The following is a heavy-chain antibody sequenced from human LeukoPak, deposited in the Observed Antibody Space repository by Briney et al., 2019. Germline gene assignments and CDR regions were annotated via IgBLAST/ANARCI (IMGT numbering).Heavy chain of an antibody. CDR3: ARGGGAVAGSSRYYYYYMDV. Sequence: ETLSLTCTVSGGSISSYYWSWIQQPAGKGLEWIGRIYTSGSTNYNPSLKSRVTMSVDTSKNQFSLKLSSVTAADTAVYYCARGGGAVAGSSRYYYYYMDVWGKGTTVTISS. CDR1: GGSISSYY. V-gene: IGHV4-4*07. J-gene: IGHJ6*03. D-gene: IGHD6-19*01. CDR2: IYTSGST.